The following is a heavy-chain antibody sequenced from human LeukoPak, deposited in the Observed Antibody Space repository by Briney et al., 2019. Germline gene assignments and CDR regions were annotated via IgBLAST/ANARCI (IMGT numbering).Heavy chain of an antibody. CDR1: GFTFSSYA. Sequence: PGGSLRLSCAASGFTFSSYAMSWVRQAPGKGLEWVSAISGSGGSTYYADSVKGRFTISRDNSKNTLYLQMNSLRAEDTAVYYCAKSPLYYYGSGSYIDYWGQGTLVTVSS. D-gene: IGHD3-10*01. J-gene: IGHJ4*02. CDR2: ISGSGGST. V-gene: IGHV3-23*01. CDR3: AKSPLYYYGSGSYIDY.